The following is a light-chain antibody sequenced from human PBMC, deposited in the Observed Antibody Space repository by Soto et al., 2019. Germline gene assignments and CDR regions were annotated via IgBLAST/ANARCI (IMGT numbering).Light chain of an antibody. CDR2: DAS. CDR1: QDISNY. Sequence: DIQMTQSPSSLSASVGDRVTITCQASQDISNYLNWYQQKPGKAPKLLIYDASNFETGVPSRFSGSGSWTDFTFTISSLQPEDIATDYCQQYDNLPSTFGQGTKLEVK. CDR3: QQYDNLPST. J-gene: IGKJ2*01. V-gene: IGKV1-33*01.